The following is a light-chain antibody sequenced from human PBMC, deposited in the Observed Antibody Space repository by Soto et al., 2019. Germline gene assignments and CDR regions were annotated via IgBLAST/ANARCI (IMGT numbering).Light chain of an antibody. CDR3: GTWDSSLSAGV. J-gene: IGLJ2*01. CDR1: SSDVGSYNL. Sequence: QSVLTQPASVSGSPGQSITISCTGTSSDVGSYNLVSWYQQHPGKAPKLMIYEVSKRPSGVSNRFSGSKSGNTASLTISGLQAEDEADYYCGTWDSSLSAGVFGGGTKVTVL. CDR2: EVS. V-gene: IGLV2-23*02.